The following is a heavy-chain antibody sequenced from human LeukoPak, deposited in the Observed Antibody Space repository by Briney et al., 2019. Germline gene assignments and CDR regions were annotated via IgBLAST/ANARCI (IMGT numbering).Heavy chain of an antibody. CDR1: GFIFDNYA. Sequence: GGSLRLSCAASGFIFDNYAMHWVRQAPGKGLEWVSGINWNSRSIGYADSVKGRSTISRDNAKNSLYLQMNSLRAEDTALYYCAKGIRSSSEGFDYWGQGILVTVSS. V-gene: IGHV3-9*01. D-gene: IGHD6-6*01. J-gene: IGHJ4*02. CDR3: AKGIRSSSEGFDY. CDR2: INWNSRSI.